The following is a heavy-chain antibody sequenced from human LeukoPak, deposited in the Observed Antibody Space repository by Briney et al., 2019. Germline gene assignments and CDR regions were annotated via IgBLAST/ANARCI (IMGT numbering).Heavy chain of an antibody. CDR2: IWYDGSNK. CDR1: GFTFSSYG. V-gene: IGHV3-33*01. J-gene: IGHJ5*02. Sequence: GGSLRLSCAASGFTFSSYGMHWVRQAPGKGLEWVAVIWYDGSNKYYADSVKGRFTISRDNSKNTLYLQVNSLRAEDTAVYYCARGGNSEGWFDPWGQGTLVTVSS. CDR3: ARGGNSEGWFDP. D-gene: IGHD4-23*01.